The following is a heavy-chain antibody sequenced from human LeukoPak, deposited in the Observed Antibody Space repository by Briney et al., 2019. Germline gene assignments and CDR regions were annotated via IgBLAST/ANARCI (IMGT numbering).Heavy chain of an antibody. D-gene: IGHD2/OR15-2a*01. CDR3: ARGNAILYYYYMDA. CDR2: ISYDGSNK. V-gene: IGHV3-30*03. Sequence: PGGSLRLSCAASGFTFSSYGTHWVRQAPGKGLEWVAVISYDGSNKYYADSVKGRFTISRDNSKNTLYLQMNSLRAEDTAVYYCARGNAILYYYYMDAWGKGTTVTVSS. J-gene: IGHJ6*03. CDR1: GFTFSSYG.